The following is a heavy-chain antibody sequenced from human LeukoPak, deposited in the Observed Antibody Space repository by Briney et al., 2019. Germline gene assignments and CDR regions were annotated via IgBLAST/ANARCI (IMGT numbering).Heavy chain of an antibody. Sequence: SETLSLTCAVYGGSFSGYYWSWIRQPPGKGLEWIGEINHSGSTNYNPSLKSRVTISVDTSKNQFSLKLSSVTAADTAVYYCARWGYRRPYGMDVWGQGTTVTVSS. CDR1: GGSFSGYY. D-gene: IGHD5-24*01. J-gene: IGHJ6*02. CDR2: INHSGST. CDR3: ARWGYRRPYGMDV. V-gene: IGHV4-34*01.